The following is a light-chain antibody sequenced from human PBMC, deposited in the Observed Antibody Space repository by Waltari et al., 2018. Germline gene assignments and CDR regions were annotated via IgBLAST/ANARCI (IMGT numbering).Light chain of an antibody. J-gene: IGLJ3*02. Sequence: SYVLTQPSSVSVAPGKTATITCGGNNIGSKSVHWYQQKPGQAPVLVISYDGDRPSGIPARFSGSNSGSTATLTISRVEVGDEADYYCQVWDSSGDGVFGGGTKLTVL. CDR2: YDG. V-gene: IGLV3-21*04. CDR1: NIGSKS. CDR3: QVWDSSGDGV.